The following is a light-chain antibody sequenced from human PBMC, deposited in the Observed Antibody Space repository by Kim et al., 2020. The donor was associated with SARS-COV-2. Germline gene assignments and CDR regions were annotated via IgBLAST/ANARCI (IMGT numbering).Light chain of an antibody. CDR3: QQRKIWPLT. Sequence: EVVLTQSPATLSLSPGERATLSCRASLSVSTRLAWYQQKPGQPPRLLMYEVSNRATATPARFSGSGSGTDFTLTISSLEPEDFAVYYCQQRKIWPLTFGQGTRLEIK. J-gene: IGKJ5*01. CDR2: EVS. V-gene: IGKV3-11*01. CDR1: LSVSTR.